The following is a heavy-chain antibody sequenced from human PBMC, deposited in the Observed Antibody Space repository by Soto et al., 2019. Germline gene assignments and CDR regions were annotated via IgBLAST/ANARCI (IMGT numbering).Heavy chain of an antibody. V-gene: IGHV3-74*01. Sequence: EVQLVESGGGLVQPGGSLRLSCAASGFTFSDYWMAWARQAPEKGLFWVSRINSDGSIAHYAESVKGRFTISRDNAKNTLWLQVNSLRDDDTAVYYCGRERWGLLDIWGQGAMVTVSS. CDR3: GRERWGLLDI. CDR1: GFTFSDYW. J-gene: IGHJ3*02. D-gene: IGHD7-27*01. CDR2: INSDGSIA.